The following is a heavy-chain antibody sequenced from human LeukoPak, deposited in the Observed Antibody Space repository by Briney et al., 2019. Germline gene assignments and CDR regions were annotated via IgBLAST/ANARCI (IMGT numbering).Heavy chain of an antibody. Sequence: GGSLRLSCAASGFTFSRYSMNWVRQAPGKGLEWVSAISSTSSYIYSADSLKGRFTISRDNAKNSLYLQMNSLRAEDTAVYYCARDADLAVAADAFDIWGQGTMVTVSS. D-gene: IGHD6-19*01. J-gene: IGHJ3*02. CDR2: ISSTSSYI. V-gene: IGHV3-21*01. CDR3: ARDADLAVAADAFDI. CDR1: GFTFSRYS.